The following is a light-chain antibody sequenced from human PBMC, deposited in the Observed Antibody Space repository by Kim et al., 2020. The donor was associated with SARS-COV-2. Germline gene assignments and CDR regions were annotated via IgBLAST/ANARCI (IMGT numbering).Light chain of an antibody. CDR3: ISSTNTSPRV. CDR2: DVN. J-gene: IGLJ1*01. V-gene: IGLV2-14*03. Sequence: GQSVTVSCAGAGSDGSYDYVSWFQQHPGKAPKLVMYDVNKRPSGISNRFSGSKSGKTASLTIAGLQTEDEAHYYCISSTNTSPRVFGTGTKVTVL. CDR1: GSDGSYDY.